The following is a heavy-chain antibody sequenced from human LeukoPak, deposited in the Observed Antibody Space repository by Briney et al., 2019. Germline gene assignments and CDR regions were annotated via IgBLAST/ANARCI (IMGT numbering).Heavy chain of an antibody. Sequence: GGSLRLSCAASGFTFSSYGMNWVRQAPGKGLEWMAFIEYDGSDKYFADSVKGRFTISRDNSKNMLYLQMNSLRAEDTALYYCAKDLHSSASCYWGQGALVTVSS. V-gene: IGHV3-30*02. CDR2: IEYDGSDK. J-gene: IGHJ4*02. CDR1: GFTFSSYG. CDR3: AKDLHSSASCY. D-gene: IGHD3-22*01.